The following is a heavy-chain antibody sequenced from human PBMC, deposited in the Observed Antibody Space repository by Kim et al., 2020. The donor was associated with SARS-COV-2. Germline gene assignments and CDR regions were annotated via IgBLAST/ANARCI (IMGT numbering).Heavy chain of an antibody. V-gene: IGHV3-30*18. D-gene: IGHD3-3*01. CDR1: GFTFSSYG. J-gene: IGHJ6*02. Sequence: GGSLRLSCAASGFTFSSYGMHWVRQAPGKGLEWVAVISYDGSNKYYADSVKGRFTISRDNSKNTLYPQMNSLRAEDTAVYYCAKDLRFLEWLLGYGMDVWGQGTTVTVSS. CDR3: AKDLRFLEWLLGYGMDV. CDR2: ISYDGSNK.